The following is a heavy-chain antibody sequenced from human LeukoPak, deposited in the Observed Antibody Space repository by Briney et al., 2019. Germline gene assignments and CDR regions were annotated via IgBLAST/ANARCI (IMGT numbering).Heavy chain of an antibody. V-gene: IGHV1-8*02. CDR3: ARYGSGSYYISYYYYGMDV. Sequence: ASVKVSCKASGYTFTSYGINWVRQATGQGLEWMGWMNPNSGNTGYAQKFQGRVTMTRNTSISTAYMELSSLRSEDTAVYYCARYGSGSYYISYYYYGMDVWGQGTTVTVSS. CDR1: GYTFTSYG. J-gene: IGHJ6*02. CDR2: MNPNSGNT. D-gene: IGHD3-10*01.